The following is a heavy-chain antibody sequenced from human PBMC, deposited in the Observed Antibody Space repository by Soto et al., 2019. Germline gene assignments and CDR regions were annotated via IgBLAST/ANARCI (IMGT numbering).Heavy chain of an antibody. CDR3: ARVHYYDSSGYHFDY. Sequence: GGSLRLSCAASGFTFSDYYMSWIRQAPGKGLEWVSYISSSSSYTNYADSVKGRFTISRDNAKNSLYLQMNSLRAEDTAVYYCARVHYYDSSGYHFDYWGQGTLVTSPQ. CDR2: ISSSSSYT. CDR1: GFTFSDYY. V-gene: IGHV3-11*06. J-gene: IGHJ4*02. D-gene: IGHD3-22*01.